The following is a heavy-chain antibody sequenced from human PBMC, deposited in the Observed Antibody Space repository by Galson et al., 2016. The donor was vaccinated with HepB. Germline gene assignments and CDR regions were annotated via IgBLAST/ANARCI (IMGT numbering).Heavy chain of an antibody. CDR1: GYTFVSFG. D-gene: IGHD4-23*01. Sequence: SVKVSCKAVGYTFVSFGISWVRQAPGQGLEWMGWISPYNGNTNFAQKFRARVTMITDTATNSVYMDLRDLRTDDTAVYFCARDGRDYAGAYYPPLDYWGRGTLVIVSS. V-gene: IGHV1-18*01. CDR3: ARDGRDYAGAYYPPLDY. J-gene: IGHJ4*02. CDR2: ISPYNGNT.